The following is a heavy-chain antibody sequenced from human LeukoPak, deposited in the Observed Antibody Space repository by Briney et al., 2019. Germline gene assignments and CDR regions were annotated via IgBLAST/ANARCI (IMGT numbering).Heavy chain of an antibody. CDR3: TVAVAEY. Sequence: GGSLRLSCTASGFTFGDYAMTWVRQAPGKGLEWVGFIRSKAYGGTTEYAASVKGRFTISRDDSKSIAYLQVNSLKTEDTAVYYCTVAVAEYWGQGTLVTVSS. V-gene: IGHV3-49*04. J-gene: IGHJ4*02. CDR1: GFTFGDYA. CDR2: IRSKAYGGTT. D-gene: IGHD6-19*01.